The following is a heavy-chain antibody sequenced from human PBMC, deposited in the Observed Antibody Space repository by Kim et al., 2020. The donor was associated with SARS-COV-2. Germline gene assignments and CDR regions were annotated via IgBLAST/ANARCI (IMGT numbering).Heavy chain of an antibody. V-gene: IGHV3-66*01. CDR2: ST. CDR3: ARDGQQAYDY. Sequence: STYYADSVKSRFTISRDNSKNTLYLQMNSLRAEDTAVYYCARDGQQAYDYWGQGTLVTVSS. J-gene: IGHJ4*02. D-gene: IGHD6-13*01.